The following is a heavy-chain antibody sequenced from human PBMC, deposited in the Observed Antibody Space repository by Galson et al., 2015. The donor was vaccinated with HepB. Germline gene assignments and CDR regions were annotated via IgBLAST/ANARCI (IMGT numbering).Heavy chain of an antibody. CDR1: GGSFSGYY. CDR3: AKDKDSGSYWWGERTGLGLDY. Sequence: SETLSLTCAVYGGSFSGYYWSWIRQPPGKGLEWIGEINHSGSTNYNPSLKSRVTISVDTSKNQFSLKLSSVTAEDTAVYYCAKDKDSGSYWWGERTGLGLDYWGQGTLVTVSS. J-gene: IGHJ4*02. V-gene: IGHV4-34*01. D-gene: IGHD1-26*01. CDR2: INHSGST.